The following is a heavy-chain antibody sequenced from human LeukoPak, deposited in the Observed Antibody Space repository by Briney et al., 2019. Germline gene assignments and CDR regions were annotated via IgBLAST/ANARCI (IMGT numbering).Heavy chain of an antibody. CDR3: AREAADSSGYYAY. CDR1: GYXFRNYY. J-gene: IGHJ4*02. CDR2: INSGGGTT. Sequence: ASVKVSCMTSGYXFRNYYIHWVRQAPGQGHEWMGIINSGGGTTSYAQKFEGRVTMTRDTSTSTVYMELRSLRSEDTAVYYCAREAADSSGYYAYWGQGTLVIVSS. V-gene: IGHV1-46*01. D-gene: IGHD3-22*01.